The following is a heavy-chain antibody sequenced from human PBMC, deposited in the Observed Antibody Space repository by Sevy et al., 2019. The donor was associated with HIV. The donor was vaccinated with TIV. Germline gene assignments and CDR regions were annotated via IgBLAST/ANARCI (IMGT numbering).Heavy chain of an antibody. CDR2: ISSSGSSI. V-gene: IGHV3-48*03. CDR3: TRNGGAFDNGFDP. CDR1: GFTFSSYD. J-gene: IGHJ5*02. D-gene: IGHD2-8*01. Sequence: RRGGSLRLSCTASGFTFSSYDMNWVRQAPGKGLEWVSKISSSGSSIYYADSVKGRFTISRDNAKNSLNLQMNSLRAEDTAVYYCTRNGGAFDNGFDPWGQGTLVTVSS.